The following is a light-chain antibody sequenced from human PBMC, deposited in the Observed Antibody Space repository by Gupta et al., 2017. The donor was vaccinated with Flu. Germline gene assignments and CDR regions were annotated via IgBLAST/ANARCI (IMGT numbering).Light chain of an antibody. Sequence: PSFLSASIVDRVTITCRASQGIRGYLGWYQQKPGKGPKLLIYAASTLQSGVPSRFSGSGSGTQYTLTISSLQAEDFASYYCQQVNSYPYTFGQGTRLEIK. CDR1: QGIRGY. J-gene: IGKJ2*01. V-gene: IGKV1-9*01. CDR2: AAS. CDR3: QQVNSYPYT.